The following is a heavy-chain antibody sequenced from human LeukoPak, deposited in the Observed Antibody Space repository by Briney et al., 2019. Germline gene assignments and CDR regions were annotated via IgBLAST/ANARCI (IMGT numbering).Heavy chain of an antibody. V-gene: IGHV3-49*04. CDR1: GFTFGDYA. CDR3: TRAPFPSLAEHSFDY. CDR2: IRNKAYGETT. Sequence: GGSRRLSCTASGFTFGDYAMNWVRQAPGKGLEWVGFIRNKAYGETTEFAGSVRVRFTISRDDSNSIDYLQMDSLKIEDTAVYYCTRAPFPSLAEHSFDYWAQGLLVTVSS. D-gene: IGHD1-14*01. J-gene: IGHJ4*02.